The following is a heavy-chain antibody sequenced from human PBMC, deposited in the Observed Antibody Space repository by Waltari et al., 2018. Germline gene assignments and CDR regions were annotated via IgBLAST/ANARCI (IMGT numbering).Heavy chain of an antibody. D-gene: IGHD6-19*01. CDR1: GGSISSYY. V-gene: IGHV4-4*07. CDR2: IYTSGST. Sequence: QVQLQESGPGLVKPSETLSLNCTVSGGSISSYYWSWIRQPAGKGLEWIGRIYTSGSTNYNTSLKSRVTMSVDTSKNQFSLKLSSVTAADTAVYYCARPYSSGWLDAFDIWGQGTMVTVSS. J-gene: IGHJ3*02. CDR3: ARPYSSGWLDAFDI.